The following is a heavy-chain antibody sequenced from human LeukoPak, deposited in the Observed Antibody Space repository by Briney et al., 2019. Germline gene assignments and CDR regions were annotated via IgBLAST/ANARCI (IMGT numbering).Heavy chain of an antibody. V-gene: IGHV3-21*01. CDR1: GFTFSSYS. Sequence: PGGSLRLSCAASGFTFSSYSMNWVRQARAKGLEWVSSISSSSSYIYYADSVKGRFTISRDNAKNSLYLQMNSLRAEDTAVYYCARGSPSWFDYWGQGTLVTVSS. CDR2: ISSSSSYI. D-gene: IGHD2-2*01. CDR3: ARGSPSWFDY. J-gene: IGHJ4*02.